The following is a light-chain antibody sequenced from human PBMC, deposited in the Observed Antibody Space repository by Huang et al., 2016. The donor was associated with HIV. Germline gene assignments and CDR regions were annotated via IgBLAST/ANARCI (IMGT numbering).Light chain of an antibody. CDR3: QHRSTWPMT. CDR2: DAS. Sequence: ILLTQSPSTLSLSPGDNATRSCRARQSVDNYLAWYQQKPGQAPRLLIYDASNRATGIPARFSGSGSETDFTLTISSLEPEDFAVYYCQHRSTWPMTFGQGTKVGIK. V-gene: IGKV3-11*01. J-gene: IGKJ1*01. CDR1: QSVDNY.